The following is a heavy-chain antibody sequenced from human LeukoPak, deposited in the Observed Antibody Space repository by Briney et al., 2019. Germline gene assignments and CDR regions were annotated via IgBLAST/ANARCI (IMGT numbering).Heavy chain of an antibody. CDR3: ASPARIAAAGAHFDY. Sequence: SVKVSCKASGDTFNSYAISRVRQAPGQGLEWMGGIIPIFGTANYAQKFQGRVTITADKSTSTAYMELSSLRSEDTAVYYCASPARIAAAGAHFDYWGQGTLVTVSS. CDR1: GDTFNSYA. J-gene: IGHJ4*02. D-gene: IGHD6-13*01. V-gene: IGHV1-69*06. CDR2: IIPIFGTA.